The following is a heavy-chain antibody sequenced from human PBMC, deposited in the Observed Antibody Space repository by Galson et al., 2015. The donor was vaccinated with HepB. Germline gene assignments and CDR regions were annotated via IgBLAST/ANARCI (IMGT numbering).Heavy chain of an antibody. Sequence: SLRLSCAASGFTFSSYSMNWVRQAPGKGLEWVSSIGSSSSYIYYADSVKGRFTISRDNAKNSLYLQMNSLRAEDTAVYYCAKVIRGPLLHYFDYWGQGTLVTVSS. V-gene: IGHV3-21*04. CDR1: GFTFSSYS. D-gene: IGHD3-16*01. CDR3: AKVIRGPLLHYFDY. J-gene: IGHJ4*02. CDR2: IGSSSSYI.